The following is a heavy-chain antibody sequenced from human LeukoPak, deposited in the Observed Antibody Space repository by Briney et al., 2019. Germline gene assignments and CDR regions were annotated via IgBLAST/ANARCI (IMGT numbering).Heavy chain of an antibody. CDR3: ARVLFEGGYYFDY. Sequence: PSETLSLTCTVSGGSISNYYWNWIRQPPGKGLEWIGYTYYTGNTNYNPSLKSRVTISVDTSKNQFSLKLSSVTAADTAVYYCARVLFEGGYYFDYWGQGTLVTVSS. CDR2: TYYTGNT. J-gene: IGHJ4*02. D-gene: IGHD1-26*01. V-gene: IGHV4-59*01. CDR1: GGSISNYY.